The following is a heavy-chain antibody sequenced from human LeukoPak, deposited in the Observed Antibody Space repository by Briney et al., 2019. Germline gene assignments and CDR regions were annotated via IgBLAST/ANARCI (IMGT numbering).Heavy chain of an antibody. CDR2: INTNTGNP. CDR1: GYTFTSYA. V-gene: IGHV7-4-1*02. J-gene: IGHJ4*02. CDR3: ARRGSYSRSSDFDY. Sequence: ASVKVSCKASGYTFTSYAMNWVRQAPGQGLEWMGWINTNTGNPTYAQGFTGRFVFSLDTSVSPAYLQISSLKAEDTAVYYCARRGSYSRSSDFDYWGQGTLVTVSS. D-gene: IGHD6-13*01.